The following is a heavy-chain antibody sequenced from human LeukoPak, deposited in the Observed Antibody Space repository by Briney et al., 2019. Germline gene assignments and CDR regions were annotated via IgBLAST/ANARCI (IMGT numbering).Heavy chain of an antibody. CDR2: ISGSGGST. J-gene: IGHJ5*02. Sequence: PGGSLRLSCAASGFTFSNYAMSWVRQAPGKGLEWVSTISGSGGSTYYADSVKGRFTISRDNSRNTLYLQMNSLRAEDAAVYYCAKARRTTGFDPWGQGTLVTVSS. D-gene: IGHD1-1*01. CDR1: GFTFSNYA. V-gene: IGHV3-23*01. CDR3: AKARRTTGFDP.